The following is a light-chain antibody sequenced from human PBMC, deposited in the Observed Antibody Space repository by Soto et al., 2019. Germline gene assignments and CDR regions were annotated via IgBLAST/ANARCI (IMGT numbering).Light chain of an antibody. Sequence: DAVLTQSPLSLPVTVGQPASISFRSSQSLLYSDGDTYLSWFHQRPGQSPRRLIYKVSKRDSGVPDRFSGSGSATDFTLKISRVEAADVGVYYCMQNTHWPPITFGQGTRLEIK. CDR2: KVS. J-gene: IGKJ5*01. CDR1: QSLLYSDGDTY. CDR3: MQNTHWPPIT. V-gene: IGKV2-30*01.